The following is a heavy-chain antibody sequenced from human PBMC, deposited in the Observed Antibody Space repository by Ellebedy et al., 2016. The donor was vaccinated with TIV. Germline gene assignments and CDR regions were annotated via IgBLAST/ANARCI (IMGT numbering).Heavy chain of an antibody. CDR3: ARGGGGSSGWYRAFDI. D-gene: IGHD6-19*01. J-gene: IGHJ3*02. V-gene: IGHV1-46*01. CDR1: GHTFTSYY. Sequence: ASVKVSCKASGHTFTSYYIHWVRQAPGQGLEWMGIINPSGGSTSYAQKFQGRVTMTRDTSTSTVYMELSSLRSEDTAVYYCARGGGGSSGWYRAFDIWGQGTMVTVSS. CDR2: INPSGGST.